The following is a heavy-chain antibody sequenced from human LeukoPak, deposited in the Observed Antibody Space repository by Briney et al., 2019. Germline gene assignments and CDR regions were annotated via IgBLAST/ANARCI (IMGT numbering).Heavy chain of an antibody. CDR3: AKGPGEVLGAPSDY. CDR1: GFSFRSYG. CDR2: ISNDESTK. Sequence: PGGSLRLSCAASGFSFRSYGMYWVRQAPGRGLEWVAVISNDESTKYYGDSVKGRFTISRDNSKNTVYLQMNSLRVEDTAVYYCAKGPGEVLGAPSDYWGQGTLVTVSS. D-gene: IGHD2-8*01. J-gene: IGHJ4*02. V-gene: IGHV3-30*18.